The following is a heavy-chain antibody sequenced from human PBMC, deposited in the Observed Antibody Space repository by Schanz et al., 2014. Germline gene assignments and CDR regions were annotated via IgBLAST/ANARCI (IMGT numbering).Heavy chain of an antibody. V-gene: IGHV3-53*01. CDR1: GFSVSNTY. J-gene: IGHJ4*02. CDR2: INSAGTT. CDR3: ARGRGYIIGQ. D-gene: IGHD3-10*01. Sequence: EVQLAESGGGLIQPGGSLRLSCVVLGFSVSNTYMHWVRQPPGKGLEWVSVINSAGTTYYADSVKGRFTFSRDSSKNTVYLQMDSLRADDTSVYYCARGRGYIIGQWGQGILVTVSS.